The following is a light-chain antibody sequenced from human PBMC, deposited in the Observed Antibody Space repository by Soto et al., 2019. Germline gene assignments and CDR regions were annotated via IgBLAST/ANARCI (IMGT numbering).Light chain of an antibody. J-gene: IGKJ1*01. V-gene: IGKV3-11*01. CDR1: QSVSIY. CDR2: DAS. Sequence: EIVLTQSPATLSLSPGERATLSCRASQSVSIYLAWYQQKPGQAPRLLIYDASNRATGIPARFSGSGSGTDFPLTISSLEPEDFAVYYCQHRSNWLGTFGQGTKVDIK. CDR3: QHRSNWLGT.